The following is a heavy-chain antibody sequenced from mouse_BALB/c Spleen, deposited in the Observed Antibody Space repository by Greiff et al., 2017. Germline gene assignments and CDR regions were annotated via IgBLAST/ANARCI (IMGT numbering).Heavy chain of an antibody. CDR3: VRTATWFAY. D-gene: IGHD1-2*01. CDR1: GFSLTSYD. CDR2: IWTGVGT. V-gene: IGHV2-9-2*01. Sequence: ESGPGLVAPSQSLSITCTVSGFSLTSYDISWIRQPPGKGLEWLGVIWTGVGTNYNSAFMSRLSISKDNSKSQVFLKMNSLQTDDTAIYYCVRTATWFAYWGQGTLVTVSA. J-gene: IGHJ3*01.